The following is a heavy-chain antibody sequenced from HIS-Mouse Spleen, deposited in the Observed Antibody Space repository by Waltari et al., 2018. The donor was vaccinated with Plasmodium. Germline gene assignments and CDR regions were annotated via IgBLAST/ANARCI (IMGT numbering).Heavy chain of an antibody. CDR3: ARTTYSSPSAKYYYYGMDV. CDR1: GFSLSTSGMC. CDR2: IDWDDDK. Sequence: QVTLRESGPALVKPTQTLTLTCTFSGFSLSTSGMCVSWIRQPPGKALEWLARIDWDDDKYYSTALKTRLTISKDTSKNQVVLTMTNMDPVDTATYYCARTTYSSPSAKYYYYGMDVWGQGTTVTVSS. D-gene: IGHD6-6*01. V-gene: IGHV2-70*15. J-gene: IGHJ6*02.